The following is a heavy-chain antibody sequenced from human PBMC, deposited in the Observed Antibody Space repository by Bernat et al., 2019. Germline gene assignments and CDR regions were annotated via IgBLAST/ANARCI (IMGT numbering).Heavy chain of an antibody. CDR2: ISAYNGNT. J-gene: IGHJ6*02. CDR1: GYTFTSYG. CDR3: AITRTVAGAYYYYYGMDV. V-gene: IGHV1-18*04. Sequence: QVQLVQSGAEVKKPGASVKVSCKASGYTFTSYGISWVRQAPGQGLEWMGWISAYNGNTNYAQKLQGRVTMTTDTSTSTAYMELRSLRSDDTAVYYCAITRTVAGAYYYYYGMDVWGQGTLVTVSS. D-gene: IGHD6-19*01.